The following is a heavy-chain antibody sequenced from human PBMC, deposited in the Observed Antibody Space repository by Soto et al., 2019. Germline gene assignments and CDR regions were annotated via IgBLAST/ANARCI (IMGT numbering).Heavy chain of an antibody. CDR3: ARDRRGGYDYGTYFDY. J-gene: IGHJ4*02. CDR2: ISSSSSYI. D-gene: IGHD4-17*01. Sequence: GGSLRLSCAASGFTFSSYSMNWVRQAPGKGLEWVSSISSSSSYIYYADSVKGRFTISRDNAKNSLYLQMNSLRAEDTAVYYCARDRRGGYDYGTYFDYWGQGTLVTVSS. CDR1: GFTFSSYS. V-gene: IGHV3-21*01.